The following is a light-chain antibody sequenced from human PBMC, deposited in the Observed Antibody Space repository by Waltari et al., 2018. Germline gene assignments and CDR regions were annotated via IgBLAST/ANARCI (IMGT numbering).Light chain of an antibody. CDR3: QQYNDWPPVT. J-gene: IGKJ5*01. CDR1: QSVSSN. V-gene: IGKV3D-15*01. CDR2: AAS. Sequence: IVMTQSPATLSVSPGERATLSCRASQSVSSNFAWYQQNPGQPPWLLIYAASTRASGIPARFSVSWSGTEFTQTIDSLQSDDVAVYSCQQYNDWPPVTIGQGTRQDSK.